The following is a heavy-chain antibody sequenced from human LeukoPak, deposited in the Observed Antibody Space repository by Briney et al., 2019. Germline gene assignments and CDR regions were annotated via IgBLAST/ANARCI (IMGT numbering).Heavy chain of an antibody. CDR3: ARVQFYYEGSDSYVGPIDQ. CDR2: INEDGSDR. J-gene: IGHJ1*01. V-gene: IGHV3-7*04. CDR1: GFTFSQFW. D-gene: IGHD3-16*01. Sequence: PGGSLRLSCAASGFTFSQFWMTWVRQAPGKGLEWVANINEDGSDRDYVESLKGRFTISRDNAKTSLYLQMNSLRAEDSAVYYCARVQFYYEGSDSYVGPIDQWGQGTLVIVSS.